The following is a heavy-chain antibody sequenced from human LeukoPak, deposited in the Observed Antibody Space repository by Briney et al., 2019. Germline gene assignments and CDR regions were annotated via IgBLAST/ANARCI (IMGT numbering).Heavy chain of an antibody. V-gene: IGHV3-30-3*01. J-gene: IGHJ4*02. CDR1: GFTFSSYA. CDR3: ARDRGCSSWDY. D-gene: IGHD6-13*01. CDR2: ISYDGSNK. Sequence: GGSLRLSCAASGFTFSSYAMHWVRQAPGKGLEWVAVISYDGSNKYYADSVKGRFTISRDNSKNTLYLQMNSLRAEDTAVYYCARDRGCSSWDYWGQGTLVTVSS.